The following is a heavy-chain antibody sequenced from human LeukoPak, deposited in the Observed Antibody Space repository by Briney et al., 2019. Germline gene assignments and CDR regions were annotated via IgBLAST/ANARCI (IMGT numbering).Heavy chain of an antibody. Sequence: SETLSLTCTVSGASISKDYWAWIRQPPGKGLEWIGYVTHSDFNKANGDITNYNPSLKSRVTISADTSKNQFSLKLSSVTAADTAVYYCARVDFWSGYLIDYWGQGTLVTVSS. CDR1: GASISKDY. V-gene: IGHV4-59*08. CDR3: ARVDFWSGYLIDY. D-gene: IGHD3-3*01. J-gene: IGHJ4*02. CDR2: VTHSDFNKANGDIT.